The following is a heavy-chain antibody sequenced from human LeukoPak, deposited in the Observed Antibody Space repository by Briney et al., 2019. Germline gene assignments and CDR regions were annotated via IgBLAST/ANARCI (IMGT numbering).Heavy chain of an antibody. D-gene: IGHD3-22*01. Sequence: GSLRLSCAASGFTFSSYAMHWVRQAPGKGLEWVAVISYDGSNKYYADSVKGRFTISRDNSKNTLYLQMNSLRAEDTAVYYCARAPKYYDSSGWRGVTYFDYWGQGTLVTVS. CDR3: ARAPKYYDSSGWRGVTYFDY. CDR1: GFTFSSYA. J-gene: IGHJ4*02. V-gene: IGHV3-30*14. CDR2: ISYDGSNK.